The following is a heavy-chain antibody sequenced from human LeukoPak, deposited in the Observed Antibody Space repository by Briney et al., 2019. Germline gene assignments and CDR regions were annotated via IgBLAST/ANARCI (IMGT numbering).Heavy chain of an antibody. CDR1: GFTFGSYE. CDR2: ISSSGSTI. Sequence: GGSLRLSCAASGFTFGSYEMNWVRQAPGKGLEWVSYISSSGSTIYYADSVKGRFTISRDNAKNSLYLQMNSLRAEDTAVYYCARENAVVVVTAADAFDIWGQGTMVTVSS. J-gene: IGHJ3*02. CDR3: ARENAVVVVTAADAFDI. V-gene: IGHV3-48*03. D-gene: IGHD2-21*02.